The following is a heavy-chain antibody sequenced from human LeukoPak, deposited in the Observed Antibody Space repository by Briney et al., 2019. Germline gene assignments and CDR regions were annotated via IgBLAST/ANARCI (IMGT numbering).Heavy chain of an antibody. Sequence: SQTLSLTCTVSGGSISSGGYYWSWNRQHPGKGLEWIGYIYYSGSTYYNPSLKSRVTISVDTSKNQFSLKLSSVTAADTAVYYCARAAALVRGVIITSPTDYYYYGVDVWGQGTTVTVSS. CDR2: IYYSGST. J-gene: IGHJ6*02. V-gene: IGHV4-31*03. D-gene: IGHD3-10*01. CDR1: GGSISSGGYY. CDR3: ARAAALVRGVIITSPTDYYYYGVDV.